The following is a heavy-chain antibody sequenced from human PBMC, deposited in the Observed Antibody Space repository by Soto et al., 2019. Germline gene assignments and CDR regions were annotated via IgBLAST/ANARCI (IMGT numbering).Heavy chain of an antibody. CDR2: ISSSSSTI. D-gene: IGHD3-16*02. CDR1: GFTFSSYS. J-gene: IGHJ3*02. CDR3: ARESAIGINNQSKYRKSHDAFDI. Sequence: GGYLRLSCAASGFTFSSYSMKWVRQAPGKGLEWVSYISSSSSTIYYEYSGKGRFNIFRDNTKNSLYLQMNSLRDEGTAVYYCARESAIGINNQSKYRKSHDAFDIWGQGTMVTVSS. V-gene: IGHV3-48*02.